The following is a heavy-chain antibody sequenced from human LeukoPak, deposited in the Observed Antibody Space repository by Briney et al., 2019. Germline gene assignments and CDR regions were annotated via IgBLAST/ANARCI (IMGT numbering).Heavy chain of an antibody. J-gene: IGHJ4*02. D-gene: IGHD3-10*01. V-gene: IGHV3-48*04. CDR3: ARSKEGTSGSGRPSHY. CDR2: ISSSSDTL. Sequence: SGGSLRLSCAASGFTFSSSNMNWVRQAPGKGLEWVSFISSSSDTLYYTDSVKGRFTISRDNAKNSLYLQMNSLRAEDTAVYYCARSKEGTSGSGRPSHYWGQGTLVTVSS. CDR1: GFTFSSSN.